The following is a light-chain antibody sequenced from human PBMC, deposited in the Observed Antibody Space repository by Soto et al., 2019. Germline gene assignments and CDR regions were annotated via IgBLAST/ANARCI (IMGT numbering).Light chain of an antibody. V-gene: IGLV2-14*03. Sequence: QSVLTQPASVSGSPGQSITISCTGTSSDIGHYDYVSWYQQHPGKAPKPMIYHVTYRPSGVSNRYSGSKSGNSASLTISGLQADDEADYYCCSLTPSHTYVFGSGTKVTV. CDR3: CSLTPSHTYV. CDR1: SSDIGHYDY. J-gene: IGLJ1*01. CDR2: HVT.